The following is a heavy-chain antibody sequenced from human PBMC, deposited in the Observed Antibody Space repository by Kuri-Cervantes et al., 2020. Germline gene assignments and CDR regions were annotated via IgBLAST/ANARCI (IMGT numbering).Heavy chain of an antibody. Sequence: SETLSLTCAISGDSVSVHNAAWNWIRQSPSRGLEWLGRTYYRSKWYNDYALSVESRITIIPDTSKNQFSLRLNSVTADDTAAYFCARAKSLSGLMDVWGKGTTVTVSS. D-gene: IGHD5-12*01. J-gene: IGHJ6*03. CDR1: GDSVSVHNAA. V-gene: IGHV6-1*01. CDR3: ARAKSLSGLMDV. CDR2: TYYRSKWYN.